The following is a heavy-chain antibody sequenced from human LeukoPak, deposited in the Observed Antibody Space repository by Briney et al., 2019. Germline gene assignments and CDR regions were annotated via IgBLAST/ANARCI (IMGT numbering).Heavy chain of an antibody. CDR2: INPSGGST. Sequence: ASVKVSCKASGYTFTSYYMHWVRQAPGQGLEWMGIINPSGGSTSYAQKFQGRVTMTRDTSTSTVYMELSSLRSEDTAVYYCARDRPPGIAAAVVGNFDLWGQGTLVAVSS. D-gene: IGHD6-13*01. CDR3: ARDRPPGIAAAVVGNFDL. CDR1: GYTFTSYY. J-gene: IGHJ5*02. V-gene: IGHV1-46*01.